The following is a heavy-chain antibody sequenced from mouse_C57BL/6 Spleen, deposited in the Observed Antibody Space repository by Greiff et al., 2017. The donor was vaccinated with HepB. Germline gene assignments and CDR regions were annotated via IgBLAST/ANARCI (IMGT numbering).Heavy chain of an antibody. D-gene: IGHD1-1*01. CDR3: TRLRENYYGSNWYFDV. CDR1: GYTFTDYE. CDR2: IDPETGGT. J-gene: IGHJ1*03. V-gene: IGHV1-15*01. Sequence: QVQLQQPGAELVRPGASVTLSCKASGYTFTDYEMHWVKQTPVHGLEWIGAIDPETGGTAYNQKFKGKAILTADKSSSTAYMELRSLTSEDSAVYYCTRLRENYYGSNWYFDVWGTGTTVTVSS.